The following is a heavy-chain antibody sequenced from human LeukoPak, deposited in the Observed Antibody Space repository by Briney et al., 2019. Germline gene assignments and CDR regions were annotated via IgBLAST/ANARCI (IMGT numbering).Heavy chain of an antibody. D-gene: IGHD6-19*01. CDR1: GFTFSDYY. CDR3: AKERRLAFDY. J-gene: IGHJ4*02. V-gene: IGHV3-11*01. CDR2: ISSSGSTI. Sequence: PGGSLRLSCAASGFTFSDYYMSWIRQAPGKGLEWVSYISSSGSTIYYADSVKGRFTISRDNSKNTLYLQMNSLRAEDTAVYYCAKERRLAFDYWGQGTLVTVSS.